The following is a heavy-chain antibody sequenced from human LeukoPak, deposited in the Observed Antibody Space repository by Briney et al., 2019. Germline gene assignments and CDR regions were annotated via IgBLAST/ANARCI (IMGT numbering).Heavy chain of an antibody. CDR2: ISGSGGST. V-gene: IGHV3-23*01. J-gene: IGHJ4*02. CDR1: GFTFSSYG. CDR3: AKDIVIMVRGFDY. D-gene: IGHD3-10*01. Sequence: GGTLRLSCAASGFTFSSYGMSWVRQAPGKGLEWVSAISGSGGSTYYADSVKGRFTISRDNSKNTLYLQMNSLRAEDTAVYYCAKDIVIMVRGFDYWGQGTLVTVSS.